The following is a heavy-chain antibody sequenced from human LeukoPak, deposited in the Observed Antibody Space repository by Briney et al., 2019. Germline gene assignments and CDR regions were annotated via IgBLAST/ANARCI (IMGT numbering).Heavy chain of an antibody. V-gene: IGHV3-53*01. CDR3: ARRAGAYSHPYDY. J-gene: IGHJ4*02. CDR1: GFTVSSNS. CDR2: NSDNT. Sequence: GGSLRLSCTVSGFTVSSNSMSWVRQASGKGLEWVSFNSDNTHYSDSVKGRFTISRDNSKNTLYLQMNSLRAEDTAVYYCARRAGAYSHPYDYWGQGTLVTVSS. D-gene: IGHD4/OR15-4a*01.